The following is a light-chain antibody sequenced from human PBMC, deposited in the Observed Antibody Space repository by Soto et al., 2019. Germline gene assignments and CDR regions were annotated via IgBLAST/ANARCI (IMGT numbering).Light chain of an antibody. V-gene: IGKV1-9*01. CDR1: RGISNY. CDR3: QQLNSYLL. Sequence: DIQLTQSPSFLSASVGDRVTITCRASRGISNYLAWYQQKPGKAPKLLIYAASTFQSGVPSRFSGSGSGTEFTLTISSLQPEDFATYYCQQLNSYLLFGPGTKVDIK. CDR2: AAS. J-gene: IGKJ3*01.